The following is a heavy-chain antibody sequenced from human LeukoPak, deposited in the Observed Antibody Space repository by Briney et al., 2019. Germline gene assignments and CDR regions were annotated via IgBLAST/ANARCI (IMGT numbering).Heavy chain of an antibody. Sequence: SETLSLTCAVYGGSFSGYYWSLVRQPPGKGLEWIGEINHGGSTNYNPSLKSRVTISVDTSKNQFSLRLSSVTAADTAVYYCARRPLYSYGPNDYWGQGTLVTVSS. CDR3: ARRPLYSYGPNDY. CDR2: INHGGST. J-gene: IGHJ4*02. CDR1: GGSFSGYY. V-gene: IGHV4-34*01. D-gene: IGHD5-18*01.